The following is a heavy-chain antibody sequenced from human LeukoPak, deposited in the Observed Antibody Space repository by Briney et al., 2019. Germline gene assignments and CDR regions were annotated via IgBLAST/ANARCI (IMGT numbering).Heavy chain of an antibody. CDR1: GGSISSGGYS. J-gene: IGHJ5*02. CDR2: IYYSGST. Sequence: PSETLSLTCAVSGGSISSGGYSWSWIRQPPGKGLEWIGYIYYSGSTYYNPSLKSRVTISVDTSKNQFSLKLSSVTAADTAVYYCARGRLGTTVVRFDPWGQGTLVTVSS. CDR3: ARGRLGTTVVRFDP. D-gene: IGHD4-17*01. V-gene: IGHV4-30-4*07.